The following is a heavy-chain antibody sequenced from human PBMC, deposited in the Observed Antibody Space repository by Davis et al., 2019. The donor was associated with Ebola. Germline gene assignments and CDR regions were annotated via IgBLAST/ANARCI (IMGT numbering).Heavy chain of an antibody. CDR2: NNIDWSKI. CDR3: ARVASGDLKRWFDR. V-gene: IGHV3-74*01. D-gene: IGHD2-21*02. Sequence: GESPNTPCPSPGFTFRSFWLHWVRPAPGEGPVWVLRNNIDWSKINYADSVKGRFTISRDNAKNTLYLQMSSVRAEDTAVYYCARVASGDLKRWFDRWGQGTLVTVSS. CDR1: GFTFRSFW. J-gene: IGHJ5*02.